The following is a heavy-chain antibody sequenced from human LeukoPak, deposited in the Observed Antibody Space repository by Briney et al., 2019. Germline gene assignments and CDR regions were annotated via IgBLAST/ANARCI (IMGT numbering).Heavy chain of an antibody. V-gene: IGHV1-46*03. CDR3: ARDRCSSTSCYTFDY. D-gene: IGHD2-2*02. Sequence: GASVKVSCKASGYTFTSYYMHWVRQAPAQGREWMGIINPSGGSTSYAQKFQGRVTMTRDTSTSTVYMELSSLRSEDTAVYYCARDRCSSTSCYTFDYWGQGTLVTVSS. J-gene: IGHJ4*02. CDR1: GYTFTSYY. CDR2: INPSGGST.